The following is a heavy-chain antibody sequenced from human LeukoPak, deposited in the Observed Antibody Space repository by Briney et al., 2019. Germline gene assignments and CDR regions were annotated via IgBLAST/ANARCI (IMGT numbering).Heavy chain of an antibody. CDR1: GYTLTELS. CDR3: ATPKGGARYEYYFDY. J-gene: IGHJ4*02. V-gene: IGHV1-24*01. CDR2: FDPEDGET. D-gene: IGHD3-9*01. Sequence: ASVKVSCKVSGYTLTELSMHWVRQAPGKGLVWMGGFDPEDGETIYAQKFQGRVTMTEDTSTDTAYMELSSLRSEDTAVYYCATPKGGARYEYYFDYWGQGTLVTVSS.